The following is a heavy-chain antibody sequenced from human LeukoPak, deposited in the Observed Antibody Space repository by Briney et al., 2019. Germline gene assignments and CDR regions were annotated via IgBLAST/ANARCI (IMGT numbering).Heavy chain of an antibody. V-gene: IGHV3-23*01. CDR3: AKDLGTRGSNAGRYFQH. D-gene: IGHD4-23*01. Sequence: GGSLRLSCAASGFTFSSYAMSWVRQAPGKGLEWVSAISGSGGSTYYADSVKGRFTISRDNSRNTLYLQTNSLRAEDTAVYYCAKDLGTRGSNAGRYFQHWGQGTLVTVSS. J-gene: IGHJ1*01. CDR2: ISGSGGST. CDR1: GFTFSSYA.